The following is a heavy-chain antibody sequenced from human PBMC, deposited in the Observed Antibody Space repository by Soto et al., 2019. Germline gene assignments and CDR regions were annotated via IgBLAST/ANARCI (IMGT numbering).Heavy chain of an antibody. V-gene: IGHV1-18*01. Sequence: VKVSCNASGYTFMSYALSWLLQSPGQGPELIGRVSPYNGDTNYAQKFQGRVTITTDTSTNTAYMDLRSLKSDDTAVYFCARDFLTRISWGSTTAQYSYYGMEVWGQGTTVTVSS. CDR1: GYTFMSYA. J-gene: IGHJ6*02. D-gene: IGHD3-9*01. CDR3: ARDFLTRISWGSTTAQYSYYGMEV. CDR2: VSPYNGDT.